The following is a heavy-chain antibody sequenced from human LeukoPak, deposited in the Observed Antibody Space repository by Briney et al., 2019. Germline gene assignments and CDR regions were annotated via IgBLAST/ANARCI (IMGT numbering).Heavy chain of an antibody. CDR3: ARDTMVHFDY. CDR1: GYTLTSYG. V-gene: IGHV1-18*01. D-gene: IGHD3-10*01. J-gene: IGHJ4*02. CDR2: ISAYNGNT. Sequence: EASVTVSFKASGYTLTSYGISWVRQAPGQGLEWMGWISAYNGNTNYAQKLQGRVTMTTDTSTSTAYMELRSLRSDDTAVYYCARDTMVHFDYWGQGTLVTVSS.